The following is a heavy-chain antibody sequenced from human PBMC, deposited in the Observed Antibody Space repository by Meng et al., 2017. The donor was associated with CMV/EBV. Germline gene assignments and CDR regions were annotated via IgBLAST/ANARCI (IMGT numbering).Heavy chain of an antibody. CDR2: ISAYNGNT. V-gene: IGHV1-18*01. D-gene: IGHD3-3*01. CDR3: ARVPDFWSGLDDGMDV. Sequence: ASVKGSCKASGYTFTSYGISWVRQAPGQGLEWMGWISAYNGNTNYAQKLQGRVTMTTDTSTSTAYMELRSLRSDDTAVYYCARVPDFWSGLDDGMDVWGQGTTVTVSS. CDR1: GYTFTSYG. J-gene: IGHJ6*02.